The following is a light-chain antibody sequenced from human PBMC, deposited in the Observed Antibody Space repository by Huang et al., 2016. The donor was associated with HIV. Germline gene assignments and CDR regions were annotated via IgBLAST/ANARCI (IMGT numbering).Light chain of an antibody. CDR2: AAI. CDR3: QQSDRTPRT. J-gene: IGKJ2*01. V-gene: IGKV1-39*01. Sequence: DIQMTQPPSSLFAFIGVRVIISCRASQNISRYLNWYQQKPGKAPKLLIYAAISLQGGVPSTFSGSGSGTDFTLTITNLQPEDSATYYCQQSDRTPRTFGQGTKLEIK. CDR1: QNISRY.